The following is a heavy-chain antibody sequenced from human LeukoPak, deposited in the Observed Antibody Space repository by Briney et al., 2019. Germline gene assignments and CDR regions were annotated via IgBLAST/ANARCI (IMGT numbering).Heavy chain of an antibody. Sequence: PGGSLRLSCTGSGFTFGDYAMSWVRQAPGQGLEWVGFIRSKAYGGTTEYAASVKGRFTISRDDSKSIAYLPMNSLKTEDTAVYYCTGYDSSGYYYVYWGQGTLVTVSS. D-gene: IGHD3-22*01. CDR2: IRSKAYGGTT. CDR1: GFTFGDYA. J-gene: IGHJ4*02. CDR3: TGYDSSGYYYVY. V-gene: IGHV3-49*04.